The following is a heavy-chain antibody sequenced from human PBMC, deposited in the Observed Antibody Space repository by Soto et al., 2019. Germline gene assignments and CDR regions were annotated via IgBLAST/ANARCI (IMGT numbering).Heavy chain of an antibody. CDR3: ARGLTGTTLAYGMDV. J-gene: IGHJ6*02. CDR1: GGTFSSYA. V-gene: IGHV1-69*05. CDR2: FIPIFGTA. Sequence: QVQLVQSGAEVKKPGSSVKVSCKASGGTFSSYAISWVRQAPGQGLEWMGGFIPIFGTADYAQKFQGRVTXPXXXSXXTAYMELSSLRSEDTAVYYCARGLTGTTLAYGMDVWGQGTTVTVSS. D-gene: IGHD1-7*01.